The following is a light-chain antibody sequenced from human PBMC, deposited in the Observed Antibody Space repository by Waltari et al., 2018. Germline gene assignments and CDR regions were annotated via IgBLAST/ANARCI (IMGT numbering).Light chain of an antibody. J-gene: IGKJ1*01. CDR2: DAS. CDR1: QSVGRS. CDR3: QKYESLPAT. V-gene: IGKV3-20*01. Sequence: CRASQSVGRSLVWYQPKPGQAPRLLIYDASRRATGIPDRFSGSGFGTDFSLTISRLEPEDFAVYYCQKYESLPATFGQGTKVEIK.